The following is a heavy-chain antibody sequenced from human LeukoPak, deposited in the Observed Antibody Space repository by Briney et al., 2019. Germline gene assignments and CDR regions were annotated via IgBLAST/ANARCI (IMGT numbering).Heavy chain of an antibody. J-gene: IGHJ4*02. CDR1: GFTFTGPS. CDR2: VGNDEKTI. Sequence: GGSLRLSCVASGFTFTGPSMHWVRQAPGKGLEWVAVVGNDEKTIFYADSVKGRFTISRDNSKNTLYLQMNSLRAEDTAVYYCARVLHKRNYDGSDYYGYWGQGTLVTVSS. D-gene: IGHD3-22*01. CDR3: ARVLHKRNYDGSDYYGY. V-gene: IGHV3-30*04.